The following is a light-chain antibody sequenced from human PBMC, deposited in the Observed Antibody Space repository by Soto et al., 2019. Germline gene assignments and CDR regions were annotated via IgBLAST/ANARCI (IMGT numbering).Light chain of an antibody. CDR1: SSDVGSYSL. Sequence: QSALAQPASVSGFPGQSITISCTGTSSDVGSYSLLSWYQHHPGKAPKLIIYEDIKGPSGVSNRFSGSKSGNTASLRISGLQAEHEADYYCYTYAGGSTYLFGTGTKVTVL. V-gene: IGLV2-23*01. CDR3: YTYAGGSTYL. J-gene: IGLJ1*01. CDR2: EDI.